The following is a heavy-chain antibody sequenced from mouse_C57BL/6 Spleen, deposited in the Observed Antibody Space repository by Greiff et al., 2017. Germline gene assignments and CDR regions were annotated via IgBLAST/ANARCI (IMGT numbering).Heavy chain of an antibody. CDR2: ISDGGSYT. CDR1: GFTFSSYA. V-gene: IGHV5-4*01. D-gene: IGHD1-1*01. J-gene: IGHJ4*01. CDR3: ARDYYGSSYEAMDY. Sequence: EVQLVESGGGLVKPGGSLKLSCAASGFTFSSYAMSWVRQTPEKRLEWVATISDGGSYTYSPDNVKGRFTISRDNAKNNLYLQMSHLKSEDTAMYYCARDYYGSSYEAMDYWGQGTSVTVSS.